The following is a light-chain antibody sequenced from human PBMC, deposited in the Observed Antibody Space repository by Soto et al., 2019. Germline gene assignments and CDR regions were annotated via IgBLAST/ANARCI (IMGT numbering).Light chain of an antibody. J-gene: IGLJ1*01. CDR1: SSDVGAYNY. Sequence: QPALTQPRSVCRSPGQSVTISCTGTSSDVGAYNYVSWYQQHPGKAPKHMTYDVSKRPSGVPDRFSGSKSGNTASLTISGLQAEDEADYYCCSYADNYCYVFGTGSKVTGL. CDR3: CSYADNYCYV. V-gene: IGLV2-11*01. CDR2: DVS.